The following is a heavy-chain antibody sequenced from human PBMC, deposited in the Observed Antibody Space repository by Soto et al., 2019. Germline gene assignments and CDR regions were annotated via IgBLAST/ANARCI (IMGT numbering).Heavy chain of an antibody. D-gene: IGHD2-2*01. Sequence: QVQLVQSGAEVKKPWASVKVSCKASGGTFSSYAISWVRQAPGQGLEWMGGIIPISGTANYAQKFQGRVTITAEESTSTAYMELSSLRSEDTAVYYCARSQGSSTSLEIYYSYYYGMDVWGQGPTVTVSS. V-gene: IGHV1-69*01. CDR2: IIPISGTA. CDR3: ARSQGSSTSLEIYYSYYYGMDV. CDR1: GGTFSSYA. J-gene: IGHJ6*02.